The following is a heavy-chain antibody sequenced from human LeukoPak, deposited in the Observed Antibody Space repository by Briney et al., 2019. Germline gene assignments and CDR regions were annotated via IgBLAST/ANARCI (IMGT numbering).Heavy chain of an antibody. J-gene: IGHJ4*02. CDR1: GYRFTTYW. Sequence: GESLQISCKGSGYRFTTYWIGWVRQLPGKGLEWMGIIYPGDSDTRYSPSFQGQVAISTDKSISTAYLQWSSLKASDTAMYYCARASTTVSPRTFDYWGQGTLVTVSS. CDR3: ARASTTVSPRTFDY. CDR2: IYPGDSDT. D-gene: IGHD4-11*01. V-gene: IGHV5-51*01.